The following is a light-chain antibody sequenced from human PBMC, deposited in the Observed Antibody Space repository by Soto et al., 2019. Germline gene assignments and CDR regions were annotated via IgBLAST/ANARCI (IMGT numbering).Light chain of an antibody. CDR1: SSNIGAGYD. CDR2: GNS. Sequence: QSVLTQPPSVSGAPGQRVTISCTGSSSNIGAGYDVHWYQQLPGTAPKLLIYGNSNRPSGVPDRFSGSKSGTSASLAITGLPAEDEADYYGQSYDSSLSGSVFGGGTKVTVL. CDR3: QSYDSSLSGSV. V-gene: IGLV1-40*01. J-gene: IGLJ3*02.